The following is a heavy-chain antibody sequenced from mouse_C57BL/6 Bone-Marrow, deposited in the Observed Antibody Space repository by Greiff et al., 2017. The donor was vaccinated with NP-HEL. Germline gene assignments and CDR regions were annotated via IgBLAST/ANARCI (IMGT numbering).Heavy chain of an antibody. Sequence: QVQLQQSGAELVMPGASVKLSCKASGYTFTSYWMHWVKQRPGQGLEWIGEIDPSDSYTNYNQKFKGKSTLTVDKSSSTAYMQLSSLTSEDSAVYYCARSGFYYDYDDFAYWGQGTLVTVSA. D-gene: IGHD2-4*01. CDR3: ARSGFYYDYDDFAY. V-gene: IGHV1-69*01. CDR1: GYTFTSYW. CDR2: IDPSDSYT. J-gene: IGHJ3*01.